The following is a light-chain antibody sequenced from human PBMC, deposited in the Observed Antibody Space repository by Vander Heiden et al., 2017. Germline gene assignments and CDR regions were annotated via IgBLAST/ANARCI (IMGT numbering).Light chain of an antibody. CDR3: AAWDDSLNGEV. Sequence: QSVLTQPPSASGTPGQRVTISCSGSRSNIGSNTVNWYQQLPGTAPNRRIYSNNQRPSGVPDRFSGSKSGTSASLAISGLQSEDEAEYDCAAWDDSLNGEVFGTGTKLTVL. V-gene: IGLV1-44*01. CDR1: RSNIGSNT. J-gene: IGLJ1*01. CDR2: SNN.